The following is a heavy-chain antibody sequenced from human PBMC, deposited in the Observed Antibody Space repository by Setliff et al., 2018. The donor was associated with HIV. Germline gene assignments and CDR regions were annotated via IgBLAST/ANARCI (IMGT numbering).Heavy chain of an antibody. CDR3: AKSSPSIGYISDH. CDR2: ISPTGNT. J-gene: IGHJ4*02. D-gene: IGHD5-12*01. CDR1: GASISSYY. V-gene: IGHV4-59*03. Sequence: LTCSVSGASISSYYWSWIRQPPGKGLEWIGYISPTGNTNYNPSLKSRVTISTDTSKNQFSLNVRSVTAADTAVYFCAKSSPSIGYISDHWGQGTLVTVSS.